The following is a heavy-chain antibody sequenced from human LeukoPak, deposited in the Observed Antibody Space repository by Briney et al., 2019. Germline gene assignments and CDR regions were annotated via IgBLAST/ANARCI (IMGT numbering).Heavy chain of an antibody. CDR2: IYHSGRT. D-gene: IGHD3-16*02. CDR3: ARDMFHDYVWGSYRHFDY. J-gene: IGHJ4*02. CDR1: GGSISSDGYH. Sequence: PSETLSLTCTVSGGSISSDGYHWSWIRQHPGKGLEWIGYIYHSGRTHYNPSLKSRVVISVDTSKNQFSLKLSSVTAADTAVYYCARDMFHDYVWGSYRHFDYWGQGTLVTVSS. V-gene: IGHV4-31*03.